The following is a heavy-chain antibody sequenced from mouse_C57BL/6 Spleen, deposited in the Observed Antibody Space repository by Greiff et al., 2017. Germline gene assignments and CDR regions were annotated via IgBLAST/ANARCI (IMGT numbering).Heavy chain of an antibody. J-gene: IGHJ4*01. CDR3: VRHRTYYYTMDY. V-gene: IGHV10-1*01. CDR2: IRSKSNNYAT. Sequence: EVQVVESGGGLVQPKGSLKLSCAASGFSFNTYAMNWVRQAPGKGLEWVARIRSKSNNYATYYADSVKDSFTISRDDAEIMLYLQMDNLKTEYTAMYYCVRHRTYYYTMDYWGQGTSVTVSS. CDR1: GFSFNTYA.